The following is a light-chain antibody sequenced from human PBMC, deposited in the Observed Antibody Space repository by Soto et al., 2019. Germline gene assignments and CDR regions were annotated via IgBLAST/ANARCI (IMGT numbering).Light chain of an antibody. J-gene: IGLJ3*02. Sequence: QSVLTQPPSASGTPGQRVTISCSGSSSNIGRNTVKWYRQLPGTAPKLLIGSXDQRPSGVPDRFSGSQSGTSASLAISGLQSEDEADYICAAWDDSLNAWAFGGGTKLTVL. V-gene: IGLV1-44*01. CDR2: SXD. CDR3: AAWDDSLNAWA. CDR1: SSNIGRNT.